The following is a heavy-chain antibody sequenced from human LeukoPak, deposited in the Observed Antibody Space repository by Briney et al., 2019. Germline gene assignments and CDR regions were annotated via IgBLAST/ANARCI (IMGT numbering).Heavy chain of an antibody. Sequence: GASVNVSCKPSGYTFNSYGIRWVRQAPGQGLEWMGWINPNSGGTNYAQKFQGRVTMTRDTSISTAYMELSRLRSDDTAVYYCARDRRPRGVINNWFDPWGQGTLVTVSS. CDR1: GYTFNSYG. V-gene: IGHV1-2*02. D-gene: IGHD3-10*01. J-gene: IGHJ5*02. CDR3: ARDRRPRGVINNWFDP. CDR2: INPNSGGT.